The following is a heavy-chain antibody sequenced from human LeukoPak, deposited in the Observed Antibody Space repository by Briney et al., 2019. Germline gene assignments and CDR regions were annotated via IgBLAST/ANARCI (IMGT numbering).Heavy chain of an antibody. J-gene: IGHJ4*02. CDR1: GGSISSYY. Sequence: PSETLSLSCAVSGGSISSYYWNWIWQPPGKGLEWIGYIYYSGGTNYNPSLKSRVTISIDTSKNQFSLRLTSVTAADSAVYYCARGSDSKSTYFDYWGQGTLVTVSS. D-gene: IGHD5-12*01. V-gene: IGHV4-59*01. CDR3: ARGSDSKSTYFDY. CDR2: IYYSGGT.